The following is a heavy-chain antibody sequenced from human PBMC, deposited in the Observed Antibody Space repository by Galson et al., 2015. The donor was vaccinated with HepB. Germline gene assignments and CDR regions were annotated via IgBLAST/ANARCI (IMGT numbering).Heavy chain of an antibody. J-gene: IGHJ4*02. D-gene: IGHD3-10*01. V-gene: IGHV3-53*01. CDR2: IYSGGST. CDR3: ARATMVQGVQFDY. CDR1: GFTISSNY. Sequence: SLRLSCAASGFTISSNYMSWVRQAPGKGLEWVSVIYSGGSTYYADSVKGRFTISRDNSKNTLYLQMNSLRAEDTAVYYCARATMVQGVQFDYWGQGTLVTVSS.